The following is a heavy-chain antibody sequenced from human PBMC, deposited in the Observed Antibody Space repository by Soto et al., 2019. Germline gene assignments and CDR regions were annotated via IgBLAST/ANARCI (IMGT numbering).Heavy chain of an antibody. Sequence: GASVKVSCKASGYTFTSYAMHWVRQAPGQRLEWMGWINAGNGNTKYSQKFKGRVTITRDTSASTAYMELSSLRSEDTAVYYCARSSSFMITFGGVIVRGPGYFDYWGQGTLVTVSS. CDR1: GYTFTSYA. V-gene: IGHV1-3*01. D-gene: IGHD3-16*02. CDR2: INAGNGNT. CDR3: ARSSSFMITFGGVIVRGPGYFDY. J-gene: IGHJ4*02.